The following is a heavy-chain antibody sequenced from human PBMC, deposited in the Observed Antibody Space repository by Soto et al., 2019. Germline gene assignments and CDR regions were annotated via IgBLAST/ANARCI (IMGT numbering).Heavy chain of an antibody. V-gene: IGHV3-23*01. Sequence: GSLRVSCPASVFTFSSYAMSWVRQAPGKGLEWVSAISGSGGSTYYADSVKGRFTISRDNSKNTLYLQMNSLRAEDTAVYYCAKDPLGYCSGGSCSDIWGQGTMVTVSS. CDR3: AKDPLGYCSGGSCSDI. CDR2: ISGSGGST. D-gene: IGHD2-15*01. CDR1: VFTFSSYA. J-gene: IGHJ3*02.